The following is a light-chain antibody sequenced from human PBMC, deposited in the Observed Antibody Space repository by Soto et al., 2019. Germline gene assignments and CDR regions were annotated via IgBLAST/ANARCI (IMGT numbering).Light chain of an antibody. J-gene: IGKJ1*01. Sequence: DIQITHSPSFLSAFVGGRVTIACRARQSISSYLNWYQHKPGKAPNLLIYAATSLQSGVPSRFSGSASGTEFTLTISRLQPEDVATYYCQQSYSNPRTLGQGTKVDIK. CDR2: AAT. CDR3: QQSYSNPRT. CDR1: QSISSY. V-gene: IGKV1-39*01.